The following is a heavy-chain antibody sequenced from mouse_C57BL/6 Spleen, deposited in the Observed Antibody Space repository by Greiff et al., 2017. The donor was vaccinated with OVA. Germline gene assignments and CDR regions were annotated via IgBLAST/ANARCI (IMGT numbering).Heavy chain of an antibody. D-gene: IGHD2-3*01. CDR3: ARHEADGYYDY. CDR2: ISNLAYSI. V-gene: IGHV5-15*01. J-gene: IGHJ2*01. Sequence: EVKLVESGGGLVQPGGSLKLSCAASGFTFSDYGMAWVRQAPRKGPEWVAFISNLAYSIYYADTVTGRFTISGENAKNTLYLEMSSLRSEDTAMYYCARHEADGYYDYWGQGTTLTVSS. CDR1: GFTFSDYG.